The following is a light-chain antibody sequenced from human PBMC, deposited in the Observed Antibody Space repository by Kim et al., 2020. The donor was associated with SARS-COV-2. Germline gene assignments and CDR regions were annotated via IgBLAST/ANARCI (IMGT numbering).Light chain of an antibody. V-gene: IGKV3-20*01. CDR3: QQYGRSPPFT. Sequence: PGERATLACRASQSVSNNYLGWYQQKPGQAPRILIYGASSRATGIGDRFSGSGSGTDFTLTISRLEPDDFAVYYCQQYGRSPPFTFGQGTKVDIK. CDR2: GAS. CDR1: QSVSNNY. J-gene: IGKJ2*01.